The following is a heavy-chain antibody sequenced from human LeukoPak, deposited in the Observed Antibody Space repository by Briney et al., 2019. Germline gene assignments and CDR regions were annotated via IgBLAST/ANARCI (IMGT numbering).Heavy chain of an antibody. D-gene: IGHD6-13*01. V-gene: IGHV3-9*03. CDR2: ISWNSGSI. CDR1: GFTFDDYA. J-gene: IGHJ1*01. CDR3: AKDRGSSWYQGKYFQH. Sequence: PGGSLRLSCAASGFTFDDYAMHWVRQAPGKGLEWVSGISWNSGSIGYADSVKGRFTISRDNAKNSLYLQMNSLRAEDMALYYCAKDRGSSWYQGKYFQHWGQGTLVTVSS.